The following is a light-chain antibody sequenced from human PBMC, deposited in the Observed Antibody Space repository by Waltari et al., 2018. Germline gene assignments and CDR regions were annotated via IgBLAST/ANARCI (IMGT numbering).Light chain of an antibody. J-gene: IGKJ2*01. CDR2: KAS. CDR3: QQYHSYSYT. V-gene: IGKV1-5*03. Sequence: DIQMTQSPSTLSASVGDRVTLTCRASQSISSWLAWYQQKPGKAPKLLIYKASTLQSGVPSRFSGSGSGTDFTLTISSLQPDDFATYYCQQYHSYSYTFGQGTKLEIK. CDR1: QSISSW.